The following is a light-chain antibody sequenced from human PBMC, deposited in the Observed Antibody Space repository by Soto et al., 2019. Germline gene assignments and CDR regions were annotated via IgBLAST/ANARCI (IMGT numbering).Light chain of an antibody. Sequence: QSALTQPASVSGSPGQSITISCTGTSSDVGAYYYVSWYQQHPAKAPKLIIYVVSNRPSGVSNRFSGSKSGNTASLTISGLHADDDDDYYCCLSTSSTTPYVFGTGTKLTVL. CDR3: CLSTSSTTPYV. J-gene: IGLJ1*01. V-gene: IGLV2-14*01. CDR2: VVS. CDR1: SSDVGAYYY.